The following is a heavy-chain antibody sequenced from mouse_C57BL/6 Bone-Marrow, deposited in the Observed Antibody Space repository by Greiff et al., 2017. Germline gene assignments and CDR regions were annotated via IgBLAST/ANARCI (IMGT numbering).Heavy chain of an antibody. CDR3: TIWLRRNYAMDY. V-gene: IGHV14-4*01. CDR1: GFNIKDDY. D-gene: IGHD2-2*01. Sequence: EVQLQESGAELVRPGASVKLSCTASGFNIKDDYMHWVKQRPEQGLEWIGWIDPENGDTEYASKFQGKATITADTSSNTAYLQLSSLTSEDTAVYYCTIWLRRNYAMDYWGQGTSVTVSS. J-gene: IGHJ4*01. CDR2: IDPENGDT.